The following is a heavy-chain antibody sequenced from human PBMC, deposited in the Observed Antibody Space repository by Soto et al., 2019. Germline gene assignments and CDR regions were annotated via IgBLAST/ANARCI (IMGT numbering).Heavy chain of an antibody. V-gene: IGHV3-30*18. CDR3: AKGYYYDSSGYSFFDY. Sequence: SLRLSCAASGFTFSSYGMHWVRQAPGKGLEWVAVISYDGSNKYYADSVKGRFTISRDNSKNTLYLQMNSLRAEDTAVYYCAKGYYYDSSGYSFFDYWGQGTLVTVSS. J-gene: IGHJ4*02. D-gene: IGHD3-22*01. CDR2: ISYDGSNK. CDR1: GFTFSSYG.